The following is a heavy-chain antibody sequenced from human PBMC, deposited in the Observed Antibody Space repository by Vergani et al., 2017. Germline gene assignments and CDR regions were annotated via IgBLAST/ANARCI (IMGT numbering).Heavy chain of an antibody. J-gene: IGHJ4*02. Sequence: QVQLQESGPGLVKPSETLSLTCTVSGDSVISTDYHWGWIRQPPGKGLEWIGSMDYSGSTSYNPSLESRISIPFAPPKNQFSLGLTSVTAADTAVYYCASKRGACRAAYCHSYDFWGPGTLVGVSS. CDR2: MDYSGST. CDR3: ASKRGACRAAYCHSYDF. V-gene: IGHV4-39*01. D-gene: IGHD2-15*01. CDR1: GDSVISTDYH.